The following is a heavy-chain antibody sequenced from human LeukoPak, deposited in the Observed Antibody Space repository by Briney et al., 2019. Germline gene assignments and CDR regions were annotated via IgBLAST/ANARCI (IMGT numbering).Heavy chain of an antibody. D-gene: IGHD1-26*01. V-gene: IGHV5-51*01. Sequence: GESLKISCKVSGYSFSSYWIGWVRQMPGKGLEWMGIIYPGDSDTRYSPSLQGQVTISADKSINTAYLQWSSLKASDTAMYYRARLSIVGATISYYDYWGQGTLVTVSS. J-gene: IGHJ4*02. CDR3: ARLSIVGATISYYDY. CDR2: IYPGDSDT. CDR1: GYSFSSYW.